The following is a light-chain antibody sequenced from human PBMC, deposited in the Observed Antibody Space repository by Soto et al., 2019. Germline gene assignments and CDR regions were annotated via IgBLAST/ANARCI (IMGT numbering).Light chain of an antibody. CDR2: VNS. CDR3: QSYDSSLSAVV. V-gene: IGLV1-40*01. CDR1: SSNIGAGYD. Sequence: QSVLTQPPSVSGAPGQSVTISCTGSSSNIGAGYDVHWYQQLPGTAPKLLIYVNSNRPSGVPDRFSGSKSGTSASLAITGLQAEDEADYYCQSYDSSLSAVVFGGGTKLTVL. J-gene: IGLJ2*01.